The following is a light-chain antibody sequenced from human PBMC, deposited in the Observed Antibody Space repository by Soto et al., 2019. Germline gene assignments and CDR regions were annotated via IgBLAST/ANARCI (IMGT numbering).Light chain of an antibody. Sequence: DIQVTQSPSTLSASVGDRVTITCRASQSISKWLAWYQQKPGKAPKLLIYDASSLESGVPLRFSGSGSGTEFTLTISRLQPDDFATYYCQKYNSYSQWMFGQGTKVDNK. CDR1: QSISKW. J-gene: IGKJ1*01. CDR3: QKYNSYSQWM. CDR2: DAS. V-gene: IGKV1-5*01.